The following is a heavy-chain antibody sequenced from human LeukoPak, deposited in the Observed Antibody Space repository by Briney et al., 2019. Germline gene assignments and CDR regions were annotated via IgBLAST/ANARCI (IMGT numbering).Heavy chain of an antibody. CDR3: ARGGGIVLMVYAPPDAFDI. CDR2: IYSGGST. J-gene: IGHJ3*02. V-gene: IGHV3-53*01. CDR1: GFTVSSND. D-gene: IGHD2-8*01. Sequence: GGSLRLSCAASGFTVSSNDMSWVRQAPGKGLECISVIYSGGSTDYADSVKGRLTISRDNSKNTLYLQMNSLRAEDTAVYYCARGGGIVLMVYAPPDAFDIWGQGTMVTVSS.